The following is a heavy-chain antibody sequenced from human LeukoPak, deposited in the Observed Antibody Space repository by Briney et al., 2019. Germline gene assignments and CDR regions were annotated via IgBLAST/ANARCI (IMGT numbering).Heavy chain of an antibody. V-gene: IGHV3-21*01. D-gene: IGHD3-22*01. CDR1: GFTFSSYS. J-gene: IGHJ4*02. CDR2: ISSSSSYI. Sequence: GGSLRLSCAASGFTFSSYSMNWVRQAPGRGLEWVSSISSSSSYIYYADSVKGRFTISRDNAKNSLYLQMNSLRAEDTAVYYCARGSRGSGYYDSSGYYWTLGYWGQGALVTVSS. CDR3: ARGSRGSGYYDSSGYYWTLGY.